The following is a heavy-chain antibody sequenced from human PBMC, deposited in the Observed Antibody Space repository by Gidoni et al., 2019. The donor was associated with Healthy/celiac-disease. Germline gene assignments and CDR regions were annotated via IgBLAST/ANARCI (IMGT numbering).Heavy chain of an antibody. Sequence: QVQMVQSGAEVKKHGSSVKGSCKASGGTFSSYAISWVGRAPGQVLEWMGGIIPIFGTANYAHKFQGRVTITADKSTSTAYMELSSLRSEDTAVYYCARGCGGDCYSREYFQHWGQGTLVTVSS. CDR3: ARGCGGDCYSREYFQH. CDR1: GGTFSSYA. J-gene: IGHJ1*01. D-gene: IGHD2-21*02. CDR2: IIPIFGTA. V-gene: IGHV1-69*06.